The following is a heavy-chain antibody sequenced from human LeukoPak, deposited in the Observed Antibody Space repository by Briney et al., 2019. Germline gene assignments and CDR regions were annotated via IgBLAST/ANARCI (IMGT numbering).Heavy chain of an antibody. J-gene: IGHJ4*02. CDR3: ARDVHYYYDSSGYNDY. CDR2: IYYSGST. Sequence: MASETLSLTCTVSGGSISSYYWSWIRQPPGKGLEWIGYIYYSGSTNYNPSLKSRVTISVDTSKNQFSLKLSSVTAADTAVYYCARDVHYYYDSSGYNDYWGQGTLVTVSS. D-gene: IGHD3-22*01. V-gene: IGHV4-59*01. CDR1: GGSISSYY.